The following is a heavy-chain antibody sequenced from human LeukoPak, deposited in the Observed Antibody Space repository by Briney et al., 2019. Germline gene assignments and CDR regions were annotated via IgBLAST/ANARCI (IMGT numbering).Heavy chain of an antibody. D-gene: IGHD3-10*01. CDR2: MSYDGSKK. CDR3: ARDTYYYGSGSYFY. CDR1: GFTFSDYG. Sequence: GGSLRLSCAASGFTFSDYGMHWVRQAPGKGLEWVAVMSYDGSKKYYADSVKGRFTISRDNSKNTLFLQMNSLRAEDTAVYYCARDTYYYGSGSYFYWGQGTLVTVSS. V-gene: IGHV3-30*19. J-gene: IGHJ4*02.